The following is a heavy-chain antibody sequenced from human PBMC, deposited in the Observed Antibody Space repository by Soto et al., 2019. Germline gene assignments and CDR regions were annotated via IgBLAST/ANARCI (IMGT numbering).Heavy chain of an antibody. CDR1: GYTLDTHA. D-gene: IGHD3-10*01. CDR3: ARWTMGAGGWNFDL. Sequence: QVQVVQSEVEVKRPGASVRISCKASGYTLDTHAMTWVRQAPGQGLEWMGWIGAIVYSDGTNYARKLQGRLTIARETYPNTVYLDLGSLRSADTAVYYCARWTMGAGGWNFDLWGRGTLVVVSS. V-gene: IGHV1-18*01. CDR2: IGAIVYSDGT. J-gene: IGHJ2*01.